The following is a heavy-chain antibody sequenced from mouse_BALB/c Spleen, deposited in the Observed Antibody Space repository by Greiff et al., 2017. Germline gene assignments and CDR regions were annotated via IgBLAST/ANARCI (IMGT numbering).Heavy chain of an antibody. CDR1: GYTFTSYW. J-gene: IGHJ4*01. V-gene: IGHV1-69*02. CDR3: TRQLGLRPYYYAMDY. Sequence: QVQLKQPGAELVRPGASVKLSCKASGYTFTSYWINWVKQRPGQGLEWIGNIYPSDSYTNYNQKFKDKATLTVDKSSSTAYMQLSSPTSEDSAVYYCTRQLGLRPYYYAMDYWGQGTSVTVSS. D-gene: IGHD3-1*01. CDR2: IYPSDSYT.